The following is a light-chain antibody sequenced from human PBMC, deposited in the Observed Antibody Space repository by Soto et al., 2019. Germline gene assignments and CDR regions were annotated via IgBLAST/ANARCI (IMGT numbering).Light chain of an antibody. Sequence: SALTQSASVSGSPGQSITISCTGSSSDVGGYNYVSWYQQHPDKAPKLIIFEVNSRPSGVSHRFSGSKSGNTASLTISGLQTEDEADYYCSSYTSTSSLYVFGTGTKVTVL. CDR1: SSDVGGYNY. CDR2: EVN. V-gene: IGLV2-14*01. CDR3: SSYTSTSSLYV. J-gene: IGLJ1*01.